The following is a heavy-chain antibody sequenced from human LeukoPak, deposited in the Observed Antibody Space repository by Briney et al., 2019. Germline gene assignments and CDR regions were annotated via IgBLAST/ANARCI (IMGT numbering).Heavy chain of an antibody. CDR3: ARGTLEHCSGASCYPLDS. J-gene: IGHJ5*01. D-gene: IGHD2-15*01. CDR1: GFTFSSYW. CDR2: ISTDGSST. V-gene: IGHV3-74*01. Sequence: PGGSLRLSCAASGFTFSSYWMHWVRQGPGKGLVWVSRISTDGSSTGYADSVKGRFTISRENAKNTLYLQMNSLRAEDTAVYYCARGTLEHCSGASCYPLDSWGQGTLVTVSS.